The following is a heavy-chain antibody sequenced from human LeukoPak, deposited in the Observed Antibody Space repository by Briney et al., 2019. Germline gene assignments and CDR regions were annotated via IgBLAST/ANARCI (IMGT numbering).Heavy chain of an antibody. J-gene: IGHJ4*02. CDR1: GFTVSGNY. D-gene: IGHD2-15*01. CDR2: IYSGGTT. CDR3: ARRAGGCSHPYDY. V-gene: IGHV3-53*01. Sequence: GGSPRLSCAVSGFTVSGNYMSWVRQAPGKGLEWVSLIYSGGTTYYADSVKGRFTISRDNSKNTLYLQMNSLRAEDTAVYYCARRAGGCSHPYDYWGQGILVTVSS.